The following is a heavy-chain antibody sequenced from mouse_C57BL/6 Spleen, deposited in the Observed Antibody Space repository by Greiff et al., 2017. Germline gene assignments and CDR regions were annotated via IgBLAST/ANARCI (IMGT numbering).Heavy chain of an antibody. D-gene: IGHD2-1*01. V-gene: IGHV1-80*01. CDR3: ARSPNYVYWYFDV. Sequence: QVQLQQSGAELVKPGASVKISCKASGYAFSSYWMNWVKQRPGKGLEWIGQIYPGDGDTKYNVKCKGKATLTADKSSSTAYMQLNSLTSEDSAVYFCARSPNYVYWYFDVWDTGTTVTVSS. CDR1: GYAFSSYW. CDR2: IYPGDGDT. J-gene: IGHJ1*03.